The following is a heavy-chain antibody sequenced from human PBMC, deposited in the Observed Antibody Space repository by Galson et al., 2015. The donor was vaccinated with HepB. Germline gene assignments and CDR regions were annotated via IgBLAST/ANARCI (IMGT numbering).Heavy chain of an antibody. Sequence: QSGADVKKPGESLKISCQGSRASFTGYWIAWVRQMPGKVLEWMGIIYPGDSDAKYSPSFQGHVTFSADKSTTTAYLQWSSLTVADSAIYYCARVMVWGTPCLDVWGQGTTVTVSS. CDR1: RASFTGYW. D-gene: IGHD3-10*01. J-gene: IGHJ6*02. CDR2: IYPGDSDA. CDR3: ARVMVWGTPCLDV. V-gene: IGHV5-51*01.